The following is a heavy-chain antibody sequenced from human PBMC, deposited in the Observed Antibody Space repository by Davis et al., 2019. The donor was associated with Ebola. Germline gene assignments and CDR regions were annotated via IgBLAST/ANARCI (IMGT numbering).Heavy chain of an antibody. D-gene: IGHD1-1*01. Sequence: PGGSLRLSCAASGFPFSNHPMTWVRQAPGKGLEWVSVISGNGINAYYADALKGRFTFSRDNSKNTIFLQMNSLRAEDTAVYYCAKISTYYYMDFWGKGTTVTVSS. CDR2: ISGNGINA. J-gene: IGHJ6*03. CDR1: GFPFSNHP. CDR3: AKISTYYYMDF. V-gene: IGHV3-23*01.